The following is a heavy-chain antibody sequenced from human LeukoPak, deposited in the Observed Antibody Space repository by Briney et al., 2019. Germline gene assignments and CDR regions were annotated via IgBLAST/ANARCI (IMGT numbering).Heavy chain of an antibody. J-gene: IGHJ4*02. CDR1: GYTFTSYG. V-gene: IGHV1-18*01. CDR3: ARIVGIVGATTTSGEIDY. D-gene: IGHD1-26*01. Sequence: GASVKVSCKASGYTFTSYGISWVRQAPGQGLEWMGWISAYNGNTNYAQKLQGRVTMTTDTSTSTAYMELRSLRSDDTAVYYCARIVGIVGATTTSGEIDYWGQGTLVTVSS. CDR2: ISAYNGNT.